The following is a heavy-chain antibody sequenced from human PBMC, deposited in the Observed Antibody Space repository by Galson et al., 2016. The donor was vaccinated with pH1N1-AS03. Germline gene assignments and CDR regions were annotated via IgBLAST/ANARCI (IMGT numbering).Heavy chain of an antibody. V-gene: IGHV1-46*01. Sequence: SVKVSCKASGYTFTSYYIHWVRQAPGQGREWMGIINPSDGNTNYAQRFQGRVTMTRDTSTSTVYMELSRLRSDDTAVYYCARVSAGLTGYYYAMDVWGQWTTVTVSS. J-gene: IGHJ6*02. CDR2: INPSDGNT. CDR3: ARVSAGLTGYYYAMDV. CDR1: GYTFTSYY. D-gene: IGHD4/OR15-4a*01.